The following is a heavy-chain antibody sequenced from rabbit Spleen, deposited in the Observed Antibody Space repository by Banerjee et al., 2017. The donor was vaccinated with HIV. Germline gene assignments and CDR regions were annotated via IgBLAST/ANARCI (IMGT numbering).Heavy chain of an antibody. CDR3: ARDYGGYGYAGYYFKL. Sequence: QSLEESGGDLVKPGASPTLTCKGSRIDFSSGYDMCWVRQAPGKGLEWIGCIYTGSATSYYASWAKGRFTITSNTNQNMVALQMTSLTAADTATYFCARDYGGYGYAGYYFKLWGPGTLVTVS. CDR2: IYTGSATS. V-gene: IGHV1S40*01. CDR1: RIDFSSGYD. D-gene: IGHD6-1*01. J-gene: IGHJ4*01.